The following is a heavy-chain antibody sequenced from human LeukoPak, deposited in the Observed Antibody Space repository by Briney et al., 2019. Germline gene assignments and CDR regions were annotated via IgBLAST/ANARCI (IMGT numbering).Heavy chain of an antibody. CDR3: ARDPSLTTGYYYYMDV. CDR1: GFTFSSYA. Sequence: GGSLRLSCAASGFTFSSYAMSWVRQAPGKGLEWVANIKEDGSEKYYLDSVKGRFTISRDNAKKSLSLQMNNLRAEDTAVYYCARDPSLTTGYYYYMDVWGKGTTVTVSS. D-gene: IGHD2-8*02. J-gene: IGHJ6*03. CDR2: IKEDGSEK. V-gene: IGHV3-7*01.